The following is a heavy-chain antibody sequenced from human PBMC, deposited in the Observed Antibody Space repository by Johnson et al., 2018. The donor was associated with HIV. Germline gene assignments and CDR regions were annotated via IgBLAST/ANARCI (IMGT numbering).Heavy chain of an antibody. CDR2: ISSSGSTI. Sequence: QVQLVESGGGVVQPGRSLRLSCAASGFTFSDYYMSWIRQAPGKGLEWVSYISSSGSTIYYADSVKGRFTISRDNSKNTLYLQMNSLRAEDTAVYYCARDSYGGAFDIWGQGTMVTVSS. D-gene: IGHD3-16*01. CDR1: GFTFSDYY. CDR3: ARDSYGGAFDI. V-gene: IGHV3-11*04. J-gene: IGHJ3*02.